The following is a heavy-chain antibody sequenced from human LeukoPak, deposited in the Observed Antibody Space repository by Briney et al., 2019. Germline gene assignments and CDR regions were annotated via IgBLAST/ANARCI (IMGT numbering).Heavy chain of an antibody. CDR1: GGTFSSYA. V-gene: IGHV1-69*01. D-gene: IGHD2-15*01. J-gene: IGHJ5*02. CDR3: ARGPSAYCSGGSCYSGSAWFDP. CDR2: IIPIFGTA. Sequence: SVKVSCKASGGTFSSYAISWVRQAPGQGLEWMGGIIPIFGTASYAQKFQGRVTITADESTSTAYMELSSLRSEDTAVYYCARGPSAYCSGGSCYSGSAWFDPWGQGTLVTVSS.